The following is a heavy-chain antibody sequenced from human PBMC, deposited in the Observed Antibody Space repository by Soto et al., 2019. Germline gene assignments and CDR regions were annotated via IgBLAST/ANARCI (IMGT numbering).Heavy chain of an antibody. D-gene: IGHD3-22*01. CDR2: IYYSGST. V-gene: IGHV4-31*03. Sequence: QVQLQESGPGLVKPSQTLSLTATFSGGSISSGGYYWSWIRQHPGKGLGWIGYIYYSGSTYYNPSLKSRVTISVDTSKNQFSLKLSSVTAADTAVYYCARDAYYYDSSGYYDYWGQGTLVTVSS. J-gene: IGHJ4*02. CDR1: GGSISSGGYY. CDR3: ARDAYYYDSSGYYDY.